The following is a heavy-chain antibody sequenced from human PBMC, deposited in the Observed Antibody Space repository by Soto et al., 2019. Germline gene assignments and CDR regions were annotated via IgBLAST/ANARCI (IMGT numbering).Heavy chain of an antibody. V-gene: IGHV4-30-2*01. CDR3: ARVPDR. CDR1: GGXISXXGYS. Sequence: TXSXXXAVSGGXISXXGYSWSWIRQPPGKGLEWIGYIYHSGSTYYNPSLKSRVTISVDRSKNQFSLKLSSVTAADTAVYYCARVPDRWGQGTLVTVSS. CDR2: IYHSGST. J-gene: IGHJ5*02. D-gene: IGHD2-2*01.